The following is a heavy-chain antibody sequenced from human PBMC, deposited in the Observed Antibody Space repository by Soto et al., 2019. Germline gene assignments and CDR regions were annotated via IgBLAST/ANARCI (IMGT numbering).Heavy chain of an antibody. CDR2: IYYSGST. J-gene: IGHJ4*02. Sequence: PSETLSLTCTVSGGSISSYYWSWIRQPPGKGLEWIGYIYYSGSTNYNPSLKSRVTMSVDTSKNQFSLKLSSVTAADTAVYYCARAYGDYVFDYWGQGTLVTVS. V-gene: IGHV4-59*01. D-gene: IGHD4-17*01. CDR3: ARAYGDYVFDY. CDR1: GGSISSYY.